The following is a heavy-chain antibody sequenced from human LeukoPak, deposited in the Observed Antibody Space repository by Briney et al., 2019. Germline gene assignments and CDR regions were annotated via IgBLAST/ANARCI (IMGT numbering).Heavy chain of an antibody. CDR3: ACHAVRYSAYDREEDAFDI. V-gene: IGHV4-34*01. J-gene: IGHJ3*02. D-gene: IGHD5-12*01. CDR1: GGSISSYY. CDR2: INHSGST. Sequence: SETLSLTCTVSGGSISSYYWSWIRQPAGKGLEWIGEINHSGSTKYNPSLKSRVTISVDTSTKQFFLRLTSVTAADTAVYYCACHAVRYSAYDREEDAFDIWGQGTMVTVSS.